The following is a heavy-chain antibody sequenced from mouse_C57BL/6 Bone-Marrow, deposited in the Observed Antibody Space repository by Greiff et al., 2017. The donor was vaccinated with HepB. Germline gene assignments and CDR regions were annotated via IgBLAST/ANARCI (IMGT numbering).Heavy chain of an antibody. CDR3: ARDDGYLYYFDY. CDR2: INPGSGGT. D-gene: IGHD2-3*01. V-gene: IGHV1-54*01. CDR1: GYAFTNYL. J-gene: IGHJ2*01. Sequence: QVQLQQSGAELVRPGTSVKVSCKASGYAFTNYLIEWVKQRPGQGLEWIGVINPGSGGTNYNEKFKGKATLTADKSSSTAYMQLSSLTSEDSAVYFCARDDGYLYYFDYWGQGTTLTVSS.